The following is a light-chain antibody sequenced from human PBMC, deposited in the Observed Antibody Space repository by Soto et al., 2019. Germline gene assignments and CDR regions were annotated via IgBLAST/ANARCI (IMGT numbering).Light chain of an antibody. CDR1: QSISHW. CDR3: QQSHTYRT. CDR2: DAS. Sequence: DIQRPQTNSTLSASIGDRVIITCRASQSISHWLAWYQQKPGKAPKLLISDASILESGVPSRFSGSTSGTEFTLTISSLQPDDFATYYCQQSHTYRTFGQVTKVDIK. J-gene: IGKJ1*01. V-gene: IGKV1-5*01.